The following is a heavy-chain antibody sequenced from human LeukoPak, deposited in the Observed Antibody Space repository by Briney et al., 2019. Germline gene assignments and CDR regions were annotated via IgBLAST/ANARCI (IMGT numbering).Heavy chain of an antibody. D-gene: IGHD5-12*01. J-gene: IGHJ4*02. CDR3: ARARYSGYDHDGGHFDY. CDR2: IWYDGSNK. CDR1: GFTFSSYG. V-gene: IGHV3-33*01. Sequence: GGSLRLSCAASGFTFSSYGMHWVRQAPGKGLEWVAVIWYDGSNKYYADSVKGRFTISRDNSKNTLYLQMNSLRAEDTAVYYCARARYSGYDHDGGHFDYWGQGTLVTVSS.